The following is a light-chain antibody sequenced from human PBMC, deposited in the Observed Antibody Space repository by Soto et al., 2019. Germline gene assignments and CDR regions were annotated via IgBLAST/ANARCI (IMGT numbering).Light chain of an antibody. CDR2: DVS. V-gene: IGLV2-8*01. Sequence: QSALTQPPSASGSPGQSVTISCTGTSSDVGGNKFVSWYQQHPGKAPKLMIYDVSKRPSGVPDLFSGSKSGNTAPLTVSGLQAEDEADYYGFSYAGSNSVVFGGGTKLTVL. CDR3: FSYAGSNSVV. CDR1: SSDVGGNKF. J-gene: IGLJ2*01.